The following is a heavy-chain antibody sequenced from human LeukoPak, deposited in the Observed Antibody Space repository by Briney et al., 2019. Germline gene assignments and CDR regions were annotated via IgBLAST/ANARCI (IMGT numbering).Heavy chain of an antibody. CDR2: ISGSGGDT. V-gene: IGHV3-21*01. Sequence: GGSLRLSCAASGFTFSSYSMTWVRQAPGKGLEWVSTISGSGGDTYYADSVKGRFTISRDNAKNSLYLQMNSLRAEDTAVYYCARDSGSDYWGQGTLVTVSS. CDR3: ARDSGSDY. D-gene: IGHD6-25*01. J-gene: IGHJ4*02. CDR1: GFTFSSYS.